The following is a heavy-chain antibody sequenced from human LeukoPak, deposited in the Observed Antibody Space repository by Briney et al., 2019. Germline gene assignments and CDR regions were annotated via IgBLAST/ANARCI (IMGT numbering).Heavy chain of an antibody. CDR1: GGSISSSSYY. D-gene: IGHD2-15*01. J-gene: IGHJ5*02. V-gene: IGHV4-39*01. CDR3: AREDCSGGSCYAHSWFDP. CDR2: IYYSGST. Sequence: SETLSLTCTVSGGSISSSSYYWGWIRQPPGKGLEWIGSIYYSGSTYYNPSLKSRVTISVDTSMNQFSLKLSSVTAADTAVYYCAREDCSGGSCYAHSWFDPWGQGTLVTVSS.